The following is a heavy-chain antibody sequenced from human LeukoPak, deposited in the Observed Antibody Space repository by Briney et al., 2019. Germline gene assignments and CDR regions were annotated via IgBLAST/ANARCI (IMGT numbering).Heavy chain of an antibody. D-gene: IGHD3-3*01. CDR3: ARSRFLEWLPRTKPKRGFDP. J-gene: IGHJ5*02. Sequence: GASVKVSCKASGYTFTSYDINWVRQATGQGLEWMGWMNPNSGNTGYAQKFQGRVTMTRNTSISTAYMELSSLRSEDTAVYYCARSRFLEWLPRTKPKRGFDPWGQGTLVTVSS. V-gene: IGHV1-8*01. CDR2: MNPNSGNT. CDR1: GYTFTSYD.